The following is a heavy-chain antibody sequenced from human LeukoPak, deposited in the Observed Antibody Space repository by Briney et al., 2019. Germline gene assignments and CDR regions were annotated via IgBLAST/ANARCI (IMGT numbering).Heavy chain of an antibody. Sequence: GGSLRLSCAGSGFIFRDYWLTWVRQAPGKGLEWVANINPDGSDKDYVDSLKGRFTIFRDNAKNLLFLQMNSLRVEDTAVYYCAGPPQAGPFDYWGQGTLVTVSS. D-gene: IGHD6-19*01. CDR2: INPDGSDK. CDR3: AGPPQAGPFDY. J-gene: IGHJ4*02. CDR1: GFIFRDYW. V-gene: IGHV3-7*01.